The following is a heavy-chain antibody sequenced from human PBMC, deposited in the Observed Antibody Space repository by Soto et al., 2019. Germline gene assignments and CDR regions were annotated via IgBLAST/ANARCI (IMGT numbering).Heavy chain of an antibody. CDR3: ARHWLLPVAGYYFDY. J-gene: IGHJ4*02. Sequence: SETLSLTCTASGGSISSSNYYWAWIRQPPGKGLEWIGSVYYSGTTYYNPSLRSRVTLSEDTSKNQFSLKVGSATAADTAVYYCARHWLLPVAGYYFDYWSQGTLVTVS. D-gene: IGHD6-19*01. CDR2: VYYSGTT. CDR1: GGSISSSNYY. V-gene: IGHV4-39*01.